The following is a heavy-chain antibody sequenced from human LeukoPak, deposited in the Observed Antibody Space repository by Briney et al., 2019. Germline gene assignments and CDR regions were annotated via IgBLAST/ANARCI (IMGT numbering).Heavy chain of an antibody. J-gene: IGHJ5*02. V-gene: IGHV4-39*07. D-gene: IGHD1-1*01. CDR1: GGSISSSSYY. CDR3: ARESWATTFDP. CDR2: IYYSGST. Sequence: KPSETLSLTCTVSGGSISSSSYYWGWIRQPPGKGLEWIGSIYYSGSTYYNPSLKSRVTISVDTSKNQFSLKLSSVTAADTAVYYCARESWATTFDPWGQGTLVTVSS.